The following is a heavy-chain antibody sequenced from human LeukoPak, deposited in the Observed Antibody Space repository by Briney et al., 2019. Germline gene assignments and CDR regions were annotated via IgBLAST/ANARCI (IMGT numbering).Heavy chain of an antibody. V-gene: IGHV3-30*02. CDR2: IRYDGSNK. CDR3: AKDWADSSSWKLYYYYGMDV. D-gene: IGHD6-13*01. Sequence: GGSLRLSCAASGFTFSSYGMHWVRHAPGKGLEWVAFIRYDGSNKYYANSVKGRFTISRDNSKNTLYLQMNSLRAEDTAVYYCAKDWADSSSWKLYYYYGMDVWGQGTTVTVSS. CDR1: GFTFSSYG. J-gene: IGHJ6*02.